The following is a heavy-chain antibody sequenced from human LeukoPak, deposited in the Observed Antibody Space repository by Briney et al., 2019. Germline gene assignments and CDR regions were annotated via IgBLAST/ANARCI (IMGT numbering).Heavy chain of an antibody. J-gene: IGHJ4*02. CDR1: GFTFSHYA. CDR2: ISSNEGST. D-gene: IGHD2-21*02. CDR3: VQGCGGACFRFDF. V-gene: IGHV3-64D*06. Sequence: PGGSLRPSCSASGFTFSHYAMHWVRQAPGKGPEYVAAISSNEGSTYYADAVKGRFTISRDNSKNTLFLQMSSLSADDSGVYYCVQGCGGACFRFDFWGQGTLVTVAS.